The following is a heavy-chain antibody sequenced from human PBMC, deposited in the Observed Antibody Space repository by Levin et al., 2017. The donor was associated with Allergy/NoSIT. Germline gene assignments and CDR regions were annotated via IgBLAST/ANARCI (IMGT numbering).Heavy chain of an antibody. D-gene: IGHD3-3*01. CDR2: INHSGNT. CDR1: GGSLRGYY. V-gene: IGHV4-34*01. Sequence: SQTLSLPCDVSGGSLRGYYWTWIRQNPGKGLEWIGEINHSGNTNYNPSLTSRVTISVDTSKNHFSLRLNSVTAADTAVYFCARIAKRDYTNFYNGMDVWGQGTTVTVS. J-gene: IGHJ6*02. CDR3: ARIAKRDYTNFYNGMDV.